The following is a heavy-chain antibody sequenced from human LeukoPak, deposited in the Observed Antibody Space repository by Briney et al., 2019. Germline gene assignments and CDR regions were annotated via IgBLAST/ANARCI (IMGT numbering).Heavy chain of an antibody. CDR1: GGSFSGYY. D-gene: IGHD6-13*01. CDR3: ARLGGSSRRLDY. V-gene: IGHV4-34*01. J-gene: IGHJ4*02. Sequence: KTSETLSLTCAAYGGSFSGYYWNWIRQPPGKGLEWIGEINHSGSTNYNPSLKSRVTISVDTSKNQFSLKLSSVTAADTAVYYCARLGGSSRRLDYWGQGTLVTVSS. CDR2: INHSGST.